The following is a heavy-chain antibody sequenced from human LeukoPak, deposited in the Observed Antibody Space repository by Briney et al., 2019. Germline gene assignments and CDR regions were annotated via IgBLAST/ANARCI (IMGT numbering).Heavy chain of an antibody. Sequence: SETLSLTCAVYGGSFSGYYWSWIRQPPGKGLEWIGEINHSGSTNYNPSLKSRVTISVDTSKNQFSLKLSSVTAADTAVYYCARVSGITMIVVLQSDAFDIWGQGALVTVSS. CDR1: GGSFSGYY. J-gene: IGHJ3*02. V-gene: IGHV4-34*01. CDR2: INHSGST. D-gene: IGHD3-22*01. CDR3: ARVSGITMIVVLQSDAFDI.